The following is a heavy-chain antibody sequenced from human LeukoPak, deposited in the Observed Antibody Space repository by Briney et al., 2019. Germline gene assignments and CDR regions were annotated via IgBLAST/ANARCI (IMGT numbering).Heavy chain of an antibody. CDR3: AKDWSGDYNWSDP. Sequence: GGSLRLSCAASGFIFPTYGMHWVRQAPGKGLEWVACIYPDGNNKDYADSVKGRFIISRDNSKNILHLQMNSLRPEDTAVYYCAKDWSGDYNWSDPWGQGTLVIVSS. CDR2: IYPDGNNK. CDR1: GFIFPTYG. J-gene: IGHJ5*02. D-gene: IGHD3-3*01. V-gene: IGHV3-30*02.